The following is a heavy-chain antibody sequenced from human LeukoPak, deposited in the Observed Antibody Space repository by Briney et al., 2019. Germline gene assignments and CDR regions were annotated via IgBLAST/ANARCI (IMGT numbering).Heavy chain of an antibody. J-gene: IGHJ6*03. CDR2: IYHSGST. Sequence: PSETLTLTCTVSGYSISSGYYWGWIRQPPGKGLEWIGSIYHSGSTYYNPSLKSRVTISVDTSKNQFSLKLSSVTAADTAVYYCASPAMAFIDQGRYNYYYYMDVWGKGTTVTVSS. V-gene: IGHV4-38-2*02. D-gene: IGHD5-18*01. CDR3: ASPAMAFIDQGRYNYYYYMDV. CDR1: GYSISSGYY.